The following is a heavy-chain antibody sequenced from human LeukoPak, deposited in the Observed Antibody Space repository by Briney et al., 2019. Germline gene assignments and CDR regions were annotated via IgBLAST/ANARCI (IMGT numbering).Heavy chain of an antibody. CDR1: GYTFTNFA. D-gene: IGHD1-26*01. CDR2: INTITGNP. CDR3: ARMYSGSYASVSFDY. J-gene: IGHJ4*02. V-gene: IGHV7-4-1*02. Sequence: ASVKVSCKASGYTFTNFAINWVRQAPGQGPEWMGWINTITGNPTYAQGFTGRFVFSLDTSVSTAYLQISSLEAEDTAVYYCARMYSGSYASVSFDYWGQGTLVTVSS.